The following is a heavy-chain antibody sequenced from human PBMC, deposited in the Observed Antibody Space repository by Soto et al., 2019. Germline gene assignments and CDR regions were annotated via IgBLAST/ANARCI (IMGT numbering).Heavy chain of an antibody. Sequence: LETLSLTCTVSGGSISGYYWSWIRQHPGKGLEWIGYIYYSGSTNYNPSLKSRVTISLDTSKNQFSLNLSSVTAADTAVYFCVRDRAAAIGYYYYYGMDVWSQGTTVTVSS. CDR2: IYYSGST. CDR3: VRDRAAAIGYYYYYGMDV. CDR1: GGSISGYY. J-gene: IGHJ6*02. V-gene: IGHV4-59*01. D-gene: IGHD2-2*01.